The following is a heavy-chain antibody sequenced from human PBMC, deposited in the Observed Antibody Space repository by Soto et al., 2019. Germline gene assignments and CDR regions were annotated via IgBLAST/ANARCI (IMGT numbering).Heavy chain of an antibody. CDR1: GGSISSSSYY. CDR3: ARSRSGYYLNWFDP. J-gene: IGHJ5*02. V-gene: IGHV4-39*01. CDR2: IYYSGST. D-gene: IGHD3-22*01. Sequence: SETLSLTCTVSGGSISSSSYYWGWIRQPPGKGLEWIGSIYYSGSTYYNPSLKSRVTISVDTSKNQFSLKLSSVTAADTAVYYCARSRSGYYLNWFDPWGQGTLVTVS.